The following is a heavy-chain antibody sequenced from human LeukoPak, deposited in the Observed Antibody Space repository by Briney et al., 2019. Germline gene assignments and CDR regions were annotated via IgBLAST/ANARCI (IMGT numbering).Heavy chain of an antibody. V-gene: IGHV3-74*03. D-gene: IGHD6-13*01. CDR2: IKSDGSRS. CDR3: AKRWAASIAAAGTFLGAVYYFDY. CDR1: GFTFSNYW. Sequence: GGSLRLSCAASGFTFSNYWMHWVRQAPGKGLMWVSRIKSDGSRSTYADSVKGRFTISRDNSKNTLYLQMNSLRAEDTAVYYCAKRWAASIAAAGTFLGAVYYFDYWGQGTLVTVSS. J-gene: IGHJ4*02.